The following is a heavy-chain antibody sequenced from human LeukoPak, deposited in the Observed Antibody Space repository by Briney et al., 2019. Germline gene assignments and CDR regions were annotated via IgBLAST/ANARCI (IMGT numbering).Heavy chain of an antibody. D-gene: IGHD6-6*01. CDR2: IYYSGST. J-gene: IGHJ4*02. Sequence: SQTLSLTCTVSGGSISSGGHYWSWIRQHPGKGLEWIGYIYYSGSTYYNPSLKSRVTISVDTSKNQFSLKLSSVTAADTAVYYCARGLLAARYLDYWGQGTLVTVSS. CDR1: GGSISSGGHY. CDR3: ARGLLAARYLDY. V-gene: IGHV4-31*03.